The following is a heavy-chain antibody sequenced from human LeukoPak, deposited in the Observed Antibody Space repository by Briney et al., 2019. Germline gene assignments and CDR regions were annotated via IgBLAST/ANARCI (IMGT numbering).Heavy chain of an antibody. CDR3: ARIPERVAVAGTVY. J-gene: IGHJ4*02. Sequence: GGSLRLSCAASGFTFSSYAMHWVRQAPGKGLEWVAVISYDGSNKYYADSVKGRFTISRDNSKNTLYLQMNSLRAEDTAVYYCARIPERVAVAGTVYWGQGTLVTVSS. D-gene: IGHD6-19*01. CDR1: GFTFSSYA. V-gene: IGHV3-30-3*01. CDR2: ISYDGSNK.